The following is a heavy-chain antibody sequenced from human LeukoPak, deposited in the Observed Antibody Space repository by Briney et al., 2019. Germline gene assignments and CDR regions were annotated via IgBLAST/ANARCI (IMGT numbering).Heavy chain of an antibody. V-gene: IGHV1-2*02. CDR1: GYTFTDYY. CDR3: AVLLGMGDFDH. D-gene: IGHD7-27*01. Sequence: GASVKVSCKSSGYTFTDYYMHWVRQAPGQGLECIGWINPNSGATNYAQKFQGRVTLTRDTSISTAYMELSRLTSDDTAVYYCAVLLGMGDFDHWGQGTLVTVSS. CDR2: INPNSGAT. J-gene: IGHJ4*02.